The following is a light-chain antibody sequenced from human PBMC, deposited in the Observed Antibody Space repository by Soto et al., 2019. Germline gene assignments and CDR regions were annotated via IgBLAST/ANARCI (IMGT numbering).Light chain of an antibody. J-gene: IGKJ1*01. CDR2: RAS. Sequence: EIVMTQSPATLAVSPGDTATLSCRASQSLGGNLAWYQQKPGQAPRLLIFRASSRATGVPARFSASGSGTEFTLTISGLQSEDFAAYYCHQYSNWPPWTFGPGTKVDIK. CDR3: HQYSNWPPWT. CDR1: QSLGGN. V-gene: IGKV3-15*01.